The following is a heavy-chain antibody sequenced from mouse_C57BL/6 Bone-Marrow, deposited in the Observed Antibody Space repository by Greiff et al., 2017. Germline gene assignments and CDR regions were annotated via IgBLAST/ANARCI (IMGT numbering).Heavy chain of an antibody. CDR3: AREFITTVVGGYCDV. V-gene: IGHV2-9-1*01. D-gene: IGHD1-1*01. CDR2: IWTGGGT. Sequence: QVQLQQSGPGLVAPSQSLSITCTVSGFSLTSYAISWVRQPPGKGLEWLGVIWTGGGTNYNSALKSRLSISKDNSKSQVFLKMNSLQTDDTARYYCAREFITTVVGGYCDVWGTGTTVTVSS. CDR1: GFSLTSYA. J-gene: IGHJ1*03.